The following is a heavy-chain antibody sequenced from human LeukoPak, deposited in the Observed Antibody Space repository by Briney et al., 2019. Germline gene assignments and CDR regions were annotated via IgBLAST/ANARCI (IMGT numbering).Heavy chain of an antibody. Sequence: GGSLRLSWAASGFTFSSYAMSWVRQAPGKGLEWVSAISGSGGSTYYADSVKGRFTISRDNSKNTLYLQMNSLRAEDTAVYYCARVVVRGLLNWFDPWGQGTLVTVSS. J-gene: IGHJ5*02. V-gene: IGHV3-23*01. CDR1: GFTFSSYA. CDR3: ARVVVRGLLNWFDP. CDR2: ISGSGGST. D-gene: IGHD3-10*01.